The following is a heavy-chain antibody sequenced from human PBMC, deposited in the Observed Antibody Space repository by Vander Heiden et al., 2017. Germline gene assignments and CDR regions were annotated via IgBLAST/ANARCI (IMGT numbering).Heavy chain of an antibody. J-gene: IGHJ4*02. CDR3: ARHRYGFYWDY. Sequence: EVQLVQSGAEVKKPGESLKISCKGSGYSFTSYWIGWVRQMPGKGLEWMGIIYPGDSETRDSPSFQGQVTISADKAISTAYMQWSRMKASDTAMYYGARHRYGFYWDYWGQGTMVTVSS. CDR1: GYSFTSYW. V-gene: IGHV5-51*01. CDR2: IYPGDSET. D-gene: IGHD5-18*01.